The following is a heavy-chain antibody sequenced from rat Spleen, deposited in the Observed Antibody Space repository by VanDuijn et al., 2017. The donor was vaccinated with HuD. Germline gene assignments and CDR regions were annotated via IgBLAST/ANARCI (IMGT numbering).Heavy chain of an antibody. CDR1: GFTFSSYG. D-gene: IGHD1-5*01. J-gene: IGHJ3*01. CDR3: ATSLGYNRGFAY. V-gene: IGHV5-62*01. CDR2: ISSSSGT. Sequence: VQLVESGGGLVQPGKSLKLSCSASGFTFSSYGMHWIRQAPGKGLNWVAYISSSSGTVYADAVKERFTVSRDNAKNTLYLQLNSLKSEDTAIYYCATSLGYNRGFAYWGRGTLVTVSS.